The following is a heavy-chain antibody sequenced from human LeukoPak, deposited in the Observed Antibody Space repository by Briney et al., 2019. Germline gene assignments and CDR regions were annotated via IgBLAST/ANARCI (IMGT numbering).Heavy chain of an antibody. D-gene: IGHD1-1*01. Sequence: GGSLRLSCAASGFTFSSYAMSWVRQAPGKGLEWVSAISGSGGSTYYADSVKGRCIISRDNSKNTLYLQMNSLRAEDTAIYYCAKGFSTTESALDYWGQGTLLTVSS. J-gene: IGHJ4*02. CDR1: GFTFSSYA. V-gene: IGHV3-23*01. CDR3: AKGFSTTESALDY. CDR2: ISGSGGST.